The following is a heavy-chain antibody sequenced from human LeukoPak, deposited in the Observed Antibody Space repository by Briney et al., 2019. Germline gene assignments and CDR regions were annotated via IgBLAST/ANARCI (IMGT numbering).Heavy chain of an antibody. CDR2: TYTSGSI. Sequence: PSETLSLTCTVSGVSISSYYWSWIRQPAGKGLEWIGRTYTSGSINYNPSLKSRVTMSVDTSKNQFSLKLNSVTAADTAVYYCVRGGYYYGPSDWGQGTLVTVST. D-gene: IGHD3-10*01. CDR3: VRGGYYYGPSD. V-gene: IGHV4-4*07. CDR1: GVSISSYY. J-gene: IGHJ4*02.